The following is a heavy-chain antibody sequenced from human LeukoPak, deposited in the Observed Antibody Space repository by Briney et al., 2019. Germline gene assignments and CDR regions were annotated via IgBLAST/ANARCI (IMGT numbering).Heavy chain of an antibody. J-gene: IGHJ6*02. CDR3: ARHGADYDFWSGYYDYGMDV. CDR1: GGSFSGYY. D-gene: IGHD3-3*01. Sequence: SETLSLTCAVYGGSFSGYYWSWIRQPPGKGLEWIGCIYYSGSTNYNPSLKSRVTISVDTSKNQFSLKLSSVTAADTAVYYCARHGADYDFWSGYYDYGMDVWGQGTTVTVSS. CDR2: IYYSGST. V-gene: IGHV4-59*08.